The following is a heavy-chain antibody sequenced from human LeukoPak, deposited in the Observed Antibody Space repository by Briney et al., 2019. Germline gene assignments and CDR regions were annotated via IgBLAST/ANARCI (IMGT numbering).Heavy chain of an antibody. V-gene: IGHV1-18*01. CDR1: GYTFTSYG. CDR2: ISAYNGNT. D-gene: IGHD6-19*01. Sequence: AASVKVSCKASGYTFTSYGISWVRQAPGQGLEWMGWISAYNGNTNYAQKLQGRATMTTDTSTSTAYVELRSLRSDDTAVYYCARDLVTGYSSGRQKRYGMDVWGQGTTVTVSS. CDR3: ARDLVTGYSSGRQKRYGMDV. J-gene: IGHJ6*02.